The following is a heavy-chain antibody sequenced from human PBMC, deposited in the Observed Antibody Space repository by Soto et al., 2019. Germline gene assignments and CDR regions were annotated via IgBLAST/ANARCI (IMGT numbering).Heavy chain of an antibody. V-gene: IGHV4-34*01. D-gene: IGHD4-4*01. CDR1: GGSFSVYS. CDR3: ARKVDYSNFYYYYYMDV. J-gene: IGHJ6*03. CDR2: INHSGST. Sequence: PSETLSLTCAVYGGSFSVYSWSWIRQPPGKGLEWIGEINHSGSTNYNPSLKSRVTISVDTSKSQFSLKLSSVTAADTAVYYCARKVDYSNFYYYYYMDVWGKGTTVTVSS.